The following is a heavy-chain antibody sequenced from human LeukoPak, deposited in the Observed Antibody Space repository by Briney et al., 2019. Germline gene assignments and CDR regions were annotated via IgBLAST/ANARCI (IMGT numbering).Heavy chain of an antibody. D-gene: IGHD3-10*01. Sequence: ASVKVSCKASGGTFSSYAISWVRQAPGQGLEWMGGIIPIFGTANYAQKLQGRVTMTTDTSTSTAYMELRSLRSDDTAVYYCARDGGDPLWFGEPLDYWGQGTLVTVSS. CDR1: GGTFSSYA. CDR3: ARDGGDPLWFGEPLDY. CDR2: IIPIFGTA. J-gene: IGHJ4*02. V-gene: IGHV1-69*05.